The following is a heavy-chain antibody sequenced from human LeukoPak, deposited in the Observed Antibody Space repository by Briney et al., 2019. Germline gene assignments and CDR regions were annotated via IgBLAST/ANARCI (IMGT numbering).Heavy chain of an antibody. CDR2: IWYDGSNK. CDR1: GFTFSSYG. V-gene: IGHV3-33*06. D-gene: IGHD3-22*01. J-gene: IGHJ4*02. Sequence: PGRSLRLSCAASGFTFSSYGMHWVRQAPGKGLEWVAVIWYDGSNKYYADSVKGRFTISRDNSKNTLYLQMNSLRAEDTAVYYCAKDIAAWIYDSSGPDYWGQGTLVTVSS. CDR3: AKDIAAWIYDSSGPDY.